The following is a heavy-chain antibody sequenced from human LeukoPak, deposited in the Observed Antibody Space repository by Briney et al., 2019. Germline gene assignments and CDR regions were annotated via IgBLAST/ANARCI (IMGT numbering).Heavy chain of an antibody. J-gene: IGHJ1*01. V-gene: IGHV1-69*13. D-gene: IGHD6-19*01. CDR2: IIPIFGTA. Sequence: ASVKVSCKASGGTFSDYAISWVRQAPGQGLEWMGAIIPIFGTANYAQKFQGRVTITADESTSTAYMELSSLRSEDTAVYYCARILSSSWYEYFHHWGQGTLVTVSS. CDR1: GGTFSDYA. CDR3: ARILSSSWYEYFHH.